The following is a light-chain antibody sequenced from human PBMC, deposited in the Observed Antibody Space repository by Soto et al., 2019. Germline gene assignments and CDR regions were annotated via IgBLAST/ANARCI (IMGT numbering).Light chain of an antibody. CDR3: QQYGSSPWT. CDR2: AAS. CDR1: QTVSSS. Sequence: EIVLTQSPATLSLSPGERATLSCRASQTVSSSLVWHQQKPGQAPRLLIYAASRRATGIPDRFSGSGSGTDFTLTISRLEPEDFAVYYCQQYGSSPWTFGQGTKVDIK. J-gene: IGKJ1*01. V-gene: IGKV3-20*01.